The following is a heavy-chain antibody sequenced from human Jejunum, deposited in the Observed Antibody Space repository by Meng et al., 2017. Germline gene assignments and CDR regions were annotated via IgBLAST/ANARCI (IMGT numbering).Heavy chain of an antibody. D-gene: IGHD2-2*01. J-gene: IGHJ4*02. CDR1: GFSLSPSVVA. CDR3: AHRQNSCFDY. Sequence: SGPTLVKPTQTLTLTCTFSGFSLSPSVVAVGWIRQPPGKALEWLALIYWNDDKRYSPSLKSRLTVTNDNSENQVVLTMTNVYPVDTATYYCAHRQNSCFDYWGQGALVTVSS. V-gene: IGHV2-5*01. CDR2: IYWNDDK.